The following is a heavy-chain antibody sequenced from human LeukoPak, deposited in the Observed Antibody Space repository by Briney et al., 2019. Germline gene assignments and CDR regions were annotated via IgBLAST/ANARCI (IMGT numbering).Heavy chain of an antibody. J-gene: IGHJ4*02. V-gene: IGHV4-31*11. Sequence: SETLSLTCAVYVGSFSGYYWSWIRQHPGKGLEWIGYIYYSGSSYYNPSLRSRVTISVDTSKNHFSLKLSSVTAADTAVYYCARNRDGYNSFDYWGQGTLVTVSS. CDR1: VGSFSGYY. CDR2: IYYSGSS. CDR3: ARNRDGYNSFDY. D-gene: IGHD5-24*01.